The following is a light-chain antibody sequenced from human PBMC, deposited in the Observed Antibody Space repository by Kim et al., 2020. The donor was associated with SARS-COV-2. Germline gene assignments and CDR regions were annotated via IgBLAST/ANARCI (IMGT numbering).Light chain of an antibody. CDR3: SSYTTTSTRV. Sequence: QSVLTQPASVSGSPGQSITISCTGTSSDVGYYDFVSWYQQHPGKAPKLIIYDVYKRPSGVSNRFSGSKSANTASLTISGLQAEDEADYYCSSYTTTSTRVFGGGTQLTVL. V-gene: IGLV2-14*01. CDR2: DVY. CDR1: SSDVGYYDF. J-gene: IGLJ2*01.